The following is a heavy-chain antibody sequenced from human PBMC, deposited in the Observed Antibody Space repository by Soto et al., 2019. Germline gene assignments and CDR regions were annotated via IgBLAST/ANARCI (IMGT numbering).Heavy chain of an antibody. CDR3: VSSGWYAIGSTAAEYFQH. V-gene: IGHV3-13*01. D-gene: IGHD6-19*01. CDR2: IGTAGDT. CDR1: GFTFSSYD. J-gene: IGHJ1*01. Sequence: EVQLVESGGGLVQPGGSLRLSCAASGFTFSSYDMHWVRQATGKGLEWVSAIGTAGDTYYPGSVKGRFTISRENAKNSLYLQMHSLRAEDTAVYYCVSSGWYAIGSTAAEYFQHWGQGTLVTVSS.